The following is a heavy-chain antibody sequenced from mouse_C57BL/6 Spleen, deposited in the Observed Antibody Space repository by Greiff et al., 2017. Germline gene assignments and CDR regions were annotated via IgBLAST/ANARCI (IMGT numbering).Heavy chain of an antibody. CDR2: IYPGDGDT. CDR3: AVIITTVALS. J-gene: IGHJ2*01. Sequence: QVQLQQSGPELVKPGASVKISCKASGYAFRSSWLNWVKQRPGKGLEWIGRIYPGDGDTNYNGKFKGKATLTADKSSSTAYMQLSSLTSEDSAVYFCAVIITTVALSWGQGTTLTVSS. D-gene: IGHD1-1*01. V-gene: IGHV1-82*01. CDR1: GYAFRSSW.